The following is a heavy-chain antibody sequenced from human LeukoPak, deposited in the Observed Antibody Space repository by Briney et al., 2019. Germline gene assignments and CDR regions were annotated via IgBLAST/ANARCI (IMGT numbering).Heavy chain of an antibody. CDR2: IYTSGST. V-gene: IGHV4-4*07. Sequence: SETLSLTCTVSGGSISSYYWSWIRQPAGKGLEWIGRIYTSGSTNYNPSLKSRVTISVDTSKNQFSLKLSSVTAADTAVYYCARGPYIVVVPAANSWFDPWGQGTLVTVSS. CDR1: GGSISSYY. CDR3: ARGPYIVVVPAANSWFDP. D-gene: IGHD2-2*01. J-gene: IGHJ5*02.